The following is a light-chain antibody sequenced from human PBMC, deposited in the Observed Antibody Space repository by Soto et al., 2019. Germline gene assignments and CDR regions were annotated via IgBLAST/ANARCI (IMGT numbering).Light chain of an antibody. CDR2: LGF. CDR3: MQALQTPFT. CDR1: QSLLHSNGYNY. J-gene: IGKJ3*01. Sequence: DIVMTQSPLSLPVTPGEPASISCRSSQSLLHSNGYNYLDWYLQKPGQSPQLLIYLGFNWASGVPDRFSGSGSGTDFTLKISRVEAEDVGVYCCMQALQTPFTFGPGTTVDIK. V-gene: IGKV2-28*01.